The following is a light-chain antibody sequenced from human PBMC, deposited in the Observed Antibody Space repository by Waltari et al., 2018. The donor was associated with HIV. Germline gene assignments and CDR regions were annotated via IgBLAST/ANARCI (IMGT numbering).Light chain of an antibody. J-gene: IGLJ3*02. Sequence: QSALTQPRSVSGSPGQSVTISCTGTSSDVGGYNYVSWYQQHPGKAPKLMIYDVSKRPAVVPDRFSGSKYGNTASLTISGLQAEDEADYYCCSYAGSYTWVFGGGTKLTVL. CDR1: SSDVGGYNY. V-gene: IGLV2-11*01. CDR3: CSYAGSYTWV. CDR2: DVS.